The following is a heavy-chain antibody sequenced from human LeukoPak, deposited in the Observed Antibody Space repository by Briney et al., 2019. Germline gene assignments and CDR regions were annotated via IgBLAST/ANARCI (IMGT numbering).Heavy chain of an antibody. D-gene: IGHD4-17*01. CDR2: ISSSSTYI. CDR1: GFTFSSYS. V-gene: IGHV3-21*01. CDR3: AKDVSRTSYGEYDY. J-gene: IGHJ4*02. Sequence: GGSLRLSCAASGFTFSSYSMNWVRQAPGKGLEWVSSISSSSTYIYYADSVKGRFTISRDNAKNSLYLQMNSLRAEDTAVYYCAKDVSRTSYGEYDYWGQGTLVTVSS.